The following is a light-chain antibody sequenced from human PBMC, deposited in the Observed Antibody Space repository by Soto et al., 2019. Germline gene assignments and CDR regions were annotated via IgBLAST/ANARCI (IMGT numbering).Light chain of an antibody. Sequence: DIQMTQSPSSLSASVGDRVTITCRASQSITIYLNWYQQKPGEAPNLPIFGASTLQSGVQSRFSGNGSGTDFTLTISSLQPEDFATYYCQQSYSTLWTFGQGIKVEIK. CDR3: QQSYSTLWT. CDR2: GAS. V-gene: IGKV1-39*01. CDR1: QSITIY. J-gene: IGKJ1*01.